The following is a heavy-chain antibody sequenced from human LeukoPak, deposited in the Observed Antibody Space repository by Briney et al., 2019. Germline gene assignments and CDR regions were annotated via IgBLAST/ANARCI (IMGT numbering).Heavy chain of an antibody. J-gene: IGHJ6*02. CDR1: GYTFTSYG. CDR2: ISGYNGNT. D-gene: IGHD2-2*01. Sequence: ASVKVSCKASGYTFTSYGISWVRQAPGQGLEWMGWISGYNGNTNYAQKFQGRVTMTTDTSTNTAYMELRSLISDDTAVYYCARDQYPITYAMDVWGQGTTVTVSS. CDR3: ARDQYPITYAMDV. V-gene: IGHV1-18*01.